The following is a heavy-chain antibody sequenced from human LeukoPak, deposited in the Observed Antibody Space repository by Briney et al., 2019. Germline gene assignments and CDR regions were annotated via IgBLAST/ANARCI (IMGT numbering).Heavy chain of an antibody. Sequence: WETLSLTCAVYGGSFSGFYWSWIRQPPGKGLEWIGEINHSGSTNYNPSLKSRVTISVDTSKNQFSLKLSSVTAADTAVYYCARGYRQQPTYWGQGTLVTVSS. V-gene: IGHV4-34*01. J-gene: IGHJ4*02. D-gene: IGHD6-13*01. CDR2: INHSGST. CDR1: GGSFSGFY. CDR3: ARGYRQQPTY.